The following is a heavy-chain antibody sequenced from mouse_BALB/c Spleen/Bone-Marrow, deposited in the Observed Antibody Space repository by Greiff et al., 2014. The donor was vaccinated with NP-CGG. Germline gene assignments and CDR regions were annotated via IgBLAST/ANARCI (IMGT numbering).Heavy chain of an antibody. CDR2: IYPGDGDT. Sequence: QVQLKESGPELVKPGASVKISCTGSGYAFSSSWMNWVKQRPGRGLEWIGRIYPGDGDTNSNGRFKGKATLTADRSSNTAYMQLSSLTSVDSAVYFVSRSAYDGSSYGAMDYWGQGTSVTVSS. V-gene: IGHV1-82*01. CDR3: SRSAYDGSSYGAMDY. D-gene: IGHD1-1*01. CDR1: GYAFSSSW. J-gene: IGHJ4*01.